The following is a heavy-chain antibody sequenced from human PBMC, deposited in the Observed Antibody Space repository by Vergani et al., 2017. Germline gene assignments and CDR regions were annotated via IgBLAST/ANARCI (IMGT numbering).Heavy chain of an antibody. CDR1: GGSFSGYY. CDR3: ARTPPNYDFWSGYRDYYYMDV. Sequence: QVQLQQWGAGLLKPSETLSLTCAVYGGSFSGYYWSWIRQPPGKGLEWIGEINHSGSTNYNPSLKSRVTISVDTSKNQFSLKLSSVTAADTAVYYCARTPPNYDFWSGYRDYYYMDVWGKGTTVTVSS. V-gene: IGHV4-34*01. D-gene: IGHD3-3*01. J-gene: IGHJ6*03. CDR2: INHSGST.